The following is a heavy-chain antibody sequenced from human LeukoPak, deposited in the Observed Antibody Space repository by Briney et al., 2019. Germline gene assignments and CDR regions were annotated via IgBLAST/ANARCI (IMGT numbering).Heavy chain of an antibody. CDR1: GGTFSSYA. D-gene: IGHD2-2*02. J-gene: IGHJ5*02. CDR3: ACQVGVVVVPAAINWFDP. Sequence: SVKVSCKASGGTFSSYAISWVRQAPGQGLEWMGGIIPIFGTANYAQKFQGRVTITADESTSTAYMELSSLRSEDTAVYYCACQVGVVVVPAAINWFDPWGQGALVTVSS. V-gene: IGHV1-69*13. CDR2: IIPIFGTA.